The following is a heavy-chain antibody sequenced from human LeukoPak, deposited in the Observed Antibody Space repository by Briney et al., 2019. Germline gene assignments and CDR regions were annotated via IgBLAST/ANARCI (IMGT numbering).Heavy chain of an antibody. J-gene: IGHJ4*02. V-gene: IGHV4-39*01. CDR2: IYYSGST. Sequence: SETLSLTCTVSGGSISSSNYYWGWIRQPPGKGLEGIGSIYYSGSTYYNPSLKSRVTISVDTSKNQFSLKLSSVTAADTAVYYCAKTYYDFWSGYFDYWGQGTLVTVSS. D-gene: IGHD3-3*01. CDR3: AKTYYDFWSGYFDY. CDR1: GGSISSSNYY.